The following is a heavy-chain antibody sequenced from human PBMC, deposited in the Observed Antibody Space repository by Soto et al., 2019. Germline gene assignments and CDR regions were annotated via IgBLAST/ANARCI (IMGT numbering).Heavy chain of an antibody. CDR1: GGSISSYY. J-gene: IGHJ5*02. CDR3: ARLSLGGYCSSTSCYRGEANWFDP. Sequence: QVQLQESGPGLVKPSETLSLTCTVSGGSISSYYWSWIRQPPGKGLEWIGYIYYSGSTNYNPSLKSRVTISVDASKNQFSLKLSSVTAADTAVYYCARLSLGGYCSSTSCYRGEANWFDPWGQGTLVTVSS. V-gene: IGHV4-59*08. D-gene: IGHD2-2*02. CDR2: IYYSGST.